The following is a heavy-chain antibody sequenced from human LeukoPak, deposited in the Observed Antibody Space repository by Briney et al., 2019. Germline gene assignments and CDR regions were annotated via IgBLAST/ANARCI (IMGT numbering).Heavy chain of an antibody. CDR2: IRYDGSNK. J-gene: IGHJ6*03. V-gene: IGHV3-30*02. Sequence: GGSLRLPCAASALTFSSYGMHWVRQAPDKGLEWVAYIRYDGSNKYYADSVKGRFTISRDNSKNTLYLQMKSLRAEDTAVYYCAKGGGYEAQYYYYYLDVWGKGTTVTISS. CDR1: ALTFSSYG. CDR3: AKGGGYEAQYYYYYLDV. D-gene: IGHD5-12*01.